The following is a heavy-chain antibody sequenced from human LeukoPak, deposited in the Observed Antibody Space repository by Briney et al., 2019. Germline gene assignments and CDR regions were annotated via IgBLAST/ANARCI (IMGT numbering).Heavy chain of an antibody. CDR2: IYPGDSET. D-gene: IGHD2-15*01. J-gene: IGHJ6*02. Sequence: GESLKSSCKGSGYNFINHWIGWVRQMPGKGLEWMGIIYPGDSETRYSPSFQGQVTISDDKSISTAYLQWSSLKASDTAMYYCARYCSGSSCFHYGMDVWGQGTTVTVSS. CDR3: ARYCSGSSCFHYGMDV. V-gene: IGHV5-51*01. CDR1: GYNFINHW.